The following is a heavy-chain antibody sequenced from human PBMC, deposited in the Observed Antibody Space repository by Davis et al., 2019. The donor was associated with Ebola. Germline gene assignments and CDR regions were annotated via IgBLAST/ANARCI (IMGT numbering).Heavy chain of an antibody. D-gene: IGHD5-12*01. CDR2: INHSGST. V-gene: IGHV4-34*01. CDR3: ARGRGYSWFDP. Sequence: MPSETLSLTCAVYGGSFNGYYWNWIRQPPGKGLERIGEINHSGSTNYNPSLKSRVTISADTSKNQYSLKLTSVTAADTALYYCARGRGYSWFDPWGQGTLVTVSS. J-gene: IGHJ5*02. CDR1: GGSFNGYY.